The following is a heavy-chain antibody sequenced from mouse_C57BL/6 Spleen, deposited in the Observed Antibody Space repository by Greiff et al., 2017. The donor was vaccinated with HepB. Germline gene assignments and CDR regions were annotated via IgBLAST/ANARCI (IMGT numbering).Heavy chain of an antibody. CDR2: IYPGDGDT. J-gene: IGHJ2*01. CDR1: GYAFSSSW. D-gene: IGHD1-1*01. Sequence: VQRVESGPELVKPGASVKISCKASGYAFSSSWMNWVKQRPGKGLEWIGRIYPGDGDTNYNGKFKGKATLTADKSSSTAYMQLSSLTSEDSAVYFCARNYGSSYYFDYWGQGTTLTVSS. CDR3: ARNYGSSYYFDY. V-gene: IGHV1-82*01.